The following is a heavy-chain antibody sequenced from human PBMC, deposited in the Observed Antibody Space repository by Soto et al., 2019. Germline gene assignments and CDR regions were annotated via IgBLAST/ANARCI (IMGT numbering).Heavy chain of an antibody. D-gene: IGHD4-4*01. Sequence: PGGSLRLSCAASGFTFSSYWMHWVRQAPGKGLEWVALIWNTGNTKYYTESVKGRFTIFRDNSRNTLYLEVSSVRAEDTGIYYCARGPDFSNFGYFDYWGQGTPVTVS. V-gene: IGHV3-33*08. CDR3: ARGPDFSNFGYFDY. CDR1: GFTFSSYW. CDR2: IWNTGNTK. J-gene: IGHJ4*02.